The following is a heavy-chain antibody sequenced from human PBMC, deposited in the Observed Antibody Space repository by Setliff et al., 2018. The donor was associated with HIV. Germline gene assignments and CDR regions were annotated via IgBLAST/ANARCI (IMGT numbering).Heavy chain of an antibody. CDR2: ISWFGRDI. V-gene: IGHV3-9*01. CDR3: VKDASVAATNFYYFDV. D-gene: IGHD6-19*01. Sequence: GGSLRLSCAGSGFIFGTYAMYWVRQAPGKGLEWVSTISWFGRDIYYADSVRGRFTFSRDSAKNSLHLQMNSLKLEDTATYFCVKDASVAATNFYYFDVWGKGTTVTVSS. J-gene: IGHJ6*03. CDR1: GFIFGTYA.